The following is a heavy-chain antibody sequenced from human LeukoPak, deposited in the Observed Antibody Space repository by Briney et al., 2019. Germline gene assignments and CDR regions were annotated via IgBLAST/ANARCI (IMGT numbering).Heavy chain of an antibody. CDR3: VRQGGWGGTATLIDF. V-gene: IGHV4-39*01. CDR1: GVSISTRTHY. J-gene: IGHJ4*02. CDR2: MFYRGST. Sequence: SETLSLTCAVSGVSISTRTHYWAWIRQPPGKGLEWIASMFYRGSTYYNASLRSRVTLSVDTSMNQFSLKLSSVTASDTATFYCVRQGGWGGTATLIDFWGQGTLVTVSS. D-gene: IGHD2-15*01.